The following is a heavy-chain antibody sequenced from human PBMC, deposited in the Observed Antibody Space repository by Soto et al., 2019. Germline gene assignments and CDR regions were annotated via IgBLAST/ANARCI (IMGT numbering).Heavy chain of an antibody. Sequence: GSLRLSCAASGFTFSSYGMHWVRQAPGKGLEWEAVISYDGSNKYYADSVKGRFTISRDNSKNTLYLQMNSLRAEDTAVYYCAKDGGMEWLLGAPWFDPWGQGTLVTVSS. CDR1: GFTFSSYG. V-gene: IGHV3-30*18. J-gene: IGHJ5*02. D-gene: IGHD3-3*01. CDR2: ISYDGSNK. CDR3: AKDGGMEWLLGAPWFDP.